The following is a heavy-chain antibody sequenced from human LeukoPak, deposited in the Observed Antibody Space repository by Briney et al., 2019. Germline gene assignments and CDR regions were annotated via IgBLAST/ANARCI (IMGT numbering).Heavy chain of an antibody. CDR2: FYYREKT. V-gene: IGHV4-39*01. J-gene: IGHJ4*02. D-gene: IGHD6-19*01. CDR1: VHSISRRNYH. CDR3: ARRGGWYRRDFGS. Sequence: PSETLSLTCTVSVHSISRRNYHWGWIRQPPGKRLKRIGGFYYREKTYYTPSLKSRVTIFVDTSKNQFSLKLSSVTAADTAVYYCARRGGWYRRDFGSWGQGTLVTVSS.